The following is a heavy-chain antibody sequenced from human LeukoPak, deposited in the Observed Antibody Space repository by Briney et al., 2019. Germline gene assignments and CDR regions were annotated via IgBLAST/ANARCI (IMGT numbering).Heavy chain of an antibody. Sequence: ASVKVSCKASGYTFTTYHMHWVRQAPGQGLEWMGWISAYNGNTNYAQKLQGRVTMTTDTSTSTAYMELRSLRSDDTAVYYCARDELWPYYYGMDVWGQGTTVTVSS. D-gene: IGHD3-10*01. V-gene: IGHV1-18*04. CDR2: ISAYNGNT. CDR1: GYTFTTYH. J-gene: IGHJ6*02. CDR3: ARDELWPYYYGMDV.